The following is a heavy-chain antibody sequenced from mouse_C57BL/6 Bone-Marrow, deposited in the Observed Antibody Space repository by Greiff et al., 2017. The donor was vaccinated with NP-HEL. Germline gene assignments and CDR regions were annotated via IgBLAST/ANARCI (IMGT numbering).Heavy chain of an antibody. Sequence: QVQLQQPGAALVRPGSSVKLSCKASGYTFTSYWMDWVKQRPGQGLDWIGNIYPSDSETHYNQKFKDKATLTVDKSSSTAYMQLSSLTSEDSAVYYCARWDWAVDYWGQGTTLTVSS. V-gene: IGHV1-61*01. CDR2: IYPSDSET. CDR1: GYTFTSYW. J-gene: IGHJ2*01. CDR3: ARWDWAVDY. D-gene: IGHD4-1*01.